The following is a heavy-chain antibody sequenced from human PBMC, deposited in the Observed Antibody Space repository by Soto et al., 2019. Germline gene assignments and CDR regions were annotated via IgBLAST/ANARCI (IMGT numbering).Heavy chain of an antibody. D-gene: IGHD2-8*01. Sequence: VASVKVSCKASGGTFSSYAISWVRQAPGQGLEWVEGIIPIFGTANYAQKFQGRVTITADESTSTAYMELSSLRSEDTAVYYCARRAPNGRFDYWGQGTLVTVSS. V-gene: IGHV1-69*13. J-gene: IGHJ4*02. CDR3: ARRAPNGRFDY. CDR1: GGTFSSYA. CDR2: IIPIFGTA.